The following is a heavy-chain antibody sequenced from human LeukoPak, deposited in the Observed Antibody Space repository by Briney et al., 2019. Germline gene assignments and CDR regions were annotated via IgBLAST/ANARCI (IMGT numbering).Heavy chain of an antibody. J-gene: IGHJ4*02. D-gene: IGHD3-22*01. CDR2: ISYDGSNK. V-gene: IGHV3-30*19. CDR1: GFTFSHFG. CDR3: ARDTHYYYDSSGYLLL. Sequence: PGGSLRLSCSTSGFTFSHFGMHWVRQAPGKGLEWVAVISYDGSNKYYADSVKGRFTISRDNSKNTLYLQMNSLRAEDTAVYYCARDTHYYYDSSGYLLLWGQGTLVTVSS.